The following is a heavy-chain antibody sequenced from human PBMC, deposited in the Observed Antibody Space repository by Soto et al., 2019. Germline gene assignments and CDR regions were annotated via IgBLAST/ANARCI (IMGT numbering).Heavy chain of an antibody. CDR3: ARGYYDSSGACFDP. V-gene: IGHV4-59*01. CDR1: GVSISSYY. CDR2: IYYSGST. D-gene: IGHD3-22*01. J-gene: IGHJ5*02. Sequence: SETLSLTCTVSGVSISSYYWSWIRQPPGKGLEWIGYIYYSGSTNYNPSLKSRVTISVDTSKNRFSLKLSSVTAADTAVYYCARGYYDSSGACFDPWGQGTLVTVSS.